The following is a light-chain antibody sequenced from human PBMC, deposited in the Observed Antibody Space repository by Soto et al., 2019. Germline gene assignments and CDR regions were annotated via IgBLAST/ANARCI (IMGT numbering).Light chain of an antibody. CDR1: SSDVGAYNY. V-gene: IGLV2-14*01. CDR2: DVS. Sequence: QSVLTQPASVSGSPGQSITISCTGTSSDVGAYNYVSWYQQHPGKAPKLIIYDVSNRPSGVSYRFSGSKSGNTASLTISGLQAEDEADYYCNSYTTSSAWVFGGGTKVTVL. J-gene: IGLJ3*02. CDR3: NSYTTSSAWV.